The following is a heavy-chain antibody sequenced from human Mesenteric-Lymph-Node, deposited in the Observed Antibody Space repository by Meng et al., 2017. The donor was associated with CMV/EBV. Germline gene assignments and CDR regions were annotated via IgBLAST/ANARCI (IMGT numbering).Heavy chain of an antibody. CDR1: GFSVSSNY. V-gene: IGHV3-53*01. D-gene: IGHD6-13*01. Sequence: LRLSCAASGFSVSSNYLSWVRQAPGKGLEWLSMIYSDGSTYYADSVKGRFTISRDNSKNTLYLQMSGLRVEDTAVYYCARGGSSWGYWGQGTLVTVSS. CDR3: ARGGSSWGY. J-gene: IGHJ4*02. CDR2: IYSDGST.